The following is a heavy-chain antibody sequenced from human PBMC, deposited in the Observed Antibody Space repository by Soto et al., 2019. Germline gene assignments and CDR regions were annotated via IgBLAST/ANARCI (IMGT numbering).Heavy chain of an antibody. V-gene: IGHV3-74*01. Sequence: EVQLVESGGTLVQPGGSLRLSCAATGFTSTNYWMHWVRQAPGKGLVWVSRINGDGSNTFYADSVKGRLTISRDNAENTVYLQMNSLRAEDTAVYYCARGIQYRYGMDVWGQGTTVTVSS. J-gene: IGHJ6*02. CDR2: INGDGSNT. CDR3: ARGIQYRYGMDV. CDR1: GFTSTNYW. D-gene: IGHD3-16*02.